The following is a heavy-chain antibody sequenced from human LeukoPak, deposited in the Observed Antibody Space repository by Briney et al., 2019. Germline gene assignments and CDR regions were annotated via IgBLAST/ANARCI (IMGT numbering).Heavy chain of an antibody. J-gene: IGHJ6*02. V-gene: IGHV3-23*01. CDR1: GFTFSSYA. CDR2: ISGSGGST. Sequence: GGSLRLSCAASGFTFSSYAMSWVRQAPGKGLEWVSAISGSGGSTYYADSVKGRFTISRDNSKNTLYLQMNSLRADDTAVYYCAKYSSSSYYYGMDVWGQGTTVTVSS. CDR3: AKYSSSSYYYGMDV. D-gene: IGHD6-6*01.